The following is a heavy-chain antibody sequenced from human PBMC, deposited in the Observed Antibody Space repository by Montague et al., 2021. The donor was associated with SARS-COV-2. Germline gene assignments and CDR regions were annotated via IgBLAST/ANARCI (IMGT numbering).Heavy chain of an antibody. CDR3: AKCLRFSGFDGNYFDS. D-gene: IGHD5-12*01. Sequence: SLRLSCAVSGFYFNDYGMSWVRQAPGKGLDWVSVVSGDGDSTYYADSVKGRFTISRDNSKNTLYLQMNSLRAEDTAVYYCAKCLRFSGFDGNYFDSWGQGTLVTVSS. CDR2: VSGDGDST. J-gene: IGHJ4*02. CDR1: GFYFNDYG. V-gene: IGHV3-23*01.